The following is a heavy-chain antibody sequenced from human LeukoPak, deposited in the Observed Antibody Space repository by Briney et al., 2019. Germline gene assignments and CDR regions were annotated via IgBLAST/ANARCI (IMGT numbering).Heavy chain of an antibody. CDR3: EREGDVVGATIAS. D-gene: IGHD1-26*01. V-gene: IGHV4-38-2*02. J-gene: IGHJ4*02. CDR2: ISHSEST. Sequence: SETLSLTCIVSGYSVSSGYYWGWVQQPPGKGLEWIGSISHSESTYYNPSLKSRLTISLDKSKNQFSLKLRSVTAADTAVYYCEREGDVVGATIASWGQGTLVTVSS. CDR1: GYSVSSGYY.